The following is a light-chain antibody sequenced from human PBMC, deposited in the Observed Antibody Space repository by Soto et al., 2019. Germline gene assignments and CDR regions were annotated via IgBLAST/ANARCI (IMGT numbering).Light chain of an antibody. CDR3: SSYTSISTQV. J-gene: IGLJ1*01. CDR2: EVS. V-gene: IGLV2-14*01. Sequence: QSALTQPASVSGSPGQSITISCTGTSSDVGGYNYVSWYQQYPGKAPKLMIYEVSNRPSGVSNRFSGSKSGNTASLTISGLQAEDEADSYCSSYTSISTQVFGTGTNLTVL. CDR1: SSDVGGYNY.